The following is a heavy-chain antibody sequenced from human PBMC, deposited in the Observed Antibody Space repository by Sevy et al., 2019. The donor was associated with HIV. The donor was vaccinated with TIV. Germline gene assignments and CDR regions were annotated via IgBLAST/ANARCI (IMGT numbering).Heavy chain of an antibody. Sequence: GGSLRLSCAASGFIYSNYWMSWVRQAPGKGPEWVAVISYDGSNKYYSDSVKGRFTISRDNSKDTLFLQMNSLRAEDTAVYYCAKVRCRFCSGGSSYYFDNWGQGTLVTVSS. D-gene: IGHD2-15*01. CDR2: ISYDGSNK. CDR3: AKVRCRFCSGGSSYYFDN. J-gene: IGHJ4*02. CDR1: GFIYSNYW. V-gene: IGHV3-30*18.